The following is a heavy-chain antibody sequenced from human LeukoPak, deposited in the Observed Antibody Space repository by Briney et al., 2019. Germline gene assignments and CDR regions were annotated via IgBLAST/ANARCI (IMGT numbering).Heavy chain of an antibody. CDR3: ARGERTLWFGESYCMDV. Sequence: GRSLRLSCAASGFTFSSYGMHWVRQAPGKGLEWVAVIWYDGSNKYYADSVKGRFTISRDNSKNTLYLQMNSLRAEDTAVYYCARGERTLWFGESYCMDVWGQGTTVTVSS. J-gene: IGHJ6*02. D-gene: IGHD3-10*01. V-gene: IGHV3-33*01. CDR1: GFTFSSYG. CDR2: IWYDGSNK.